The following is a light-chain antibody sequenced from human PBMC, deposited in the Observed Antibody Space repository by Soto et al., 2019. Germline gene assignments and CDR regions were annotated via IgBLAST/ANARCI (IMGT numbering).Light chain of an antibody. Sequence: EIVLTQSPATLSLSPGERATLSCRASQSVRSYLAWYQQRPGQAPRLLINAASFRATGIPDRISGSGSGTEFTLTISSLQSEDFAVYYCQQYNNWPWTFGPGTKVEI. CDR2: AAS. J-gene: IGKJ1*01. CDR1: QSVRSY. V-gene: IGKV3-15*01. CDR3: QQYNNWPWT.